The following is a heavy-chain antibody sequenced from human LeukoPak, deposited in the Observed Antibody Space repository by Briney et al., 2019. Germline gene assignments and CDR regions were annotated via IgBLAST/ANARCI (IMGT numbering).Heavy chain of an antibody. CDR2: IYYSGST. CDR3: ASAAPMIHALDI. D-gene: IGHD2-15*01. J-gene: IGHJ3*02. Sequence: SETLSLTCTVSGGSISSYYWSWIRQPPGKGLEWIGYIYYSGSTNYNPSLKSRVTISVDTSKNQFSLKLSSVTAADTAVYYCASAAPMIHALDIWGQGTMVTVSS. V-gene: IGHV4-59*12. CDR1: GGSISSYY.